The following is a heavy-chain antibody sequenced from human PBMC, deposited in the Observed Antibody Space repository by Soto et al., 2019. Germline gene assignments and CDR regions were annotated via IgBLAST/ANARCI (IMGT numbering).Heavy chain of an antibody. CDR3: AKKTPGGSLSPPDS. J-gene: IGHJ4*02. V-gene: IGHV3-30*18. D-gene: IGHD5-12*01. Sequence: GGSLRLSCAASGFTFSSYAMHWVRQAPGKGLEWVAVISFDGSNIHYADSVEGRFTISRDNSKNTLYLQMNSLRLEDTAVYYCAKKTPGGSLSPPDSWGQGTLVTVPQ. CDR1: GFTFSSYA. CDR2: ISFDGSNI.